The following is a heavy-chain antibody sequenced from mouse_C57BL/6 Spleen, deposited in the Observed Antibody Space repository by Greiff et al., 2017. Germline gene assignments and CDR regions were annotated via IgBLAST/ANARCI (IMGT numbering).Heavy chain of an antibody. CDR1: GYTFTDYY. D-gene: IGHD1-1*01. CDR2: INPYNGGT. V-gene: IGHV1-19*01. J-gene: IGHJ4*01. Sequence: EVQLQQSGPVLVKPGASVKMSCKASGYTFTDYYMNWVKQSHGKSLEWIGVINPYNGGTSYTQKLKGKATLTVDKSSSTAYMELNSLTSEDSAVYYCARYYGSSYDYAMDYWGQGTSVTVSS. CDR3: ARYYGSSYDYAMDY.